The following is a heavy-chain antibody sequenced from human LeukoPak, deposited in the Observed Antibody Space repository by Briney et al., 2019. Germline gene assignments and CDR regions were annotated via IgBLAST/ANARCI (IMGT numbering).Heavy chain of an antibody. J-gene: IGHJ4*02. CDR1: GFSLSTSGMR. Sequence: ESGPALVKPTQTLTLTCTFSGFSLSTSGMRVSWIRQPPGKALEWLARIDWDDDKFYSTSLKTRLTISKDTSKNQAVLTMTNMDPVDTATYYCARFSPYYFDYWGQGTLVTVSS. CDR3: ARFSPYYFDY. V-gene: IGHV2-70*04. CDR2: IDWDDDK.